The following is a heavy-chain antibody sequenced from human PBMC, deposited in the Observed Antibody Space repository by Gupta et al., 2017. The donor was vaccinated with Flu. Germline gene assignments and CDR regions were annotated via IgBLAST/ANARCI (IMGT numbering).Heavy chain of an antibody. Sequence: EVQLVESGGGLVSPGGSLRLSDDASDFTFIKSWMSWVRQAPVKGLVWVGLTNTRTDGGTSDNGAPVKGIFTISRDDSESTLFRQMNSLETEDTAVYYFTTDSDIVTCYYRGAVDYWIQGVLVTVSS. CDR1: DFTFIKSW. CDR2: TNTRTDGGTS. V-gene: IGHV3-15*01. D-gene: IGHD3-9*01. J-gene: IGHJ4*02. CDR3: TTDSDIVTCYYRGAVDY.